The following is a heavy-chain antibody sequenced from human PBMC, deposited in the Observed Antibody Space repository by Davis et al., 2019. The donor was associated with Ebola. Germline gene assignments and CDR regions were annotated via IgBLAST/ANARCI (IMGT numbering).Heavy chain of an antibody. CDR2: IKQDGSEK. Sequence: GESLKISCAASGFTFSSYWMSWVRQAPGKGLEWVANIKQDGSEKYYVDSVKGRFTISRDNAKNSLYLQMNSLRAEDTAVYYCAKGYSYGETNWFDPWGQGTLVTVSS. CDR3: AKGYSYGETNWFDP. D-gene: IGHD5-18*01. J-gene: IGHJ5*02. CDR1: GFTFSSYW. V-gene: IGHV3-7*03.